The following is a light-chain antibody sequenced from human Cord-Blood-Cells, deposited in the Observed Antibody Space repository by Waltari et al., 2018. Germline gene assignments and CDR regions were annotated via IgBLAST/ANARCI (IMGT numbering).Light chain of an antibody. Sequence: QSALTQPPSVSGSPGQAITISCTGTSSDLGSYNLVSWYQQHPGKPTKLMIYEGSKRPSGVSNRFSGSKSGNTASLTISGLQAEDEADYYCCSYAGSSTYWVFGGGTKLTVL. J-gene: IGLJ3*02. CDR3: CSYAGSSTYWV. CDR2: EGS. CDR1: SSDLGSYNL. V-gene: IGLV2-23*01.